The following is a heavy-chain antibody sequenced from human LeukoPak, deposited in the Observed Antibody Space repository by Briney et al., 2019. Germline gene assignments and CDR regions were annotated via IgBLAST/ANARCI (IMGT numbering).Heavy chain of an antibody. CDR2: INPNSGGT. CDR3: ARFSKSADAFDV. Sequence: EASVKVSCKASGYTFTGYYMHWVRQAPGQGLEWMGWINPNSGGTNYAQKFQGRVTMTRDTSISTAYMELSRLRSDDTAVYYCARFSKSADAFDVWGQGTLVTVSS. V-gene: IGHV1-2*02. J-gene: IGHJ3*01. CDR1: GYTFTGYY.